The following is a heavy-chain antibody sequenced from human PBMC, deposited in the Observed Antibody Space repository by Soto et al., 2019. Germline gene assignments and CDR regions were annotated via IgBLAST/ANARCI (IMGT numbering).Heavy chain of an antibody. CDR3: ASRPLQEGAAPGPYYYDSSFPLYFDD. CDR2: INHSGST. Sequence: QVQLQQWGAGLLKPSETLSLTCAVYGGSFSGYYWSWIRQPPGKGLEWIGEINHSGSTNYNPSLKKRFTISVDTSKTLFSLKLNPVTAAETAVYYCASRPLQEGAAPGPYYYDSSFPLYFDDWGQGTLVTVSS. J-gene: IGHJ4*02. V-gene: IGHV4-34*01. CDR1: GGSFSGYY. D-gene: IGHD3-22*01.